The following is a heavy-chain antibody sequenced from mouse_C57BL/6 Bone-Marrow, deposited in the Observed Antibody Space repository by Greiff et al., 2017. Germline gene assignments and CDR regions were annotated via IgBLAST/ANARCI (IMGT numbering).Heavy chain of an antibody. J-gene: IGHJ4*01. CDR1: GFSISDYG. Sequence: EVQVVASGGGLVKPARSLSLSCAVPGFSISDYGLHWVRQAPEKGLGWVAYLSSGSSTIYYAATVQGRFTISRDNAKNTKFHQMTRLRSENTDMYYCARRGQRRLPSMDYWGQGTSVTVSS. CDR3: ARRGQRRLPSMDY. D-gene: IGHD3-2*02. V-gene: IGHV5-17*01. CDR2: LSSGSSTI.